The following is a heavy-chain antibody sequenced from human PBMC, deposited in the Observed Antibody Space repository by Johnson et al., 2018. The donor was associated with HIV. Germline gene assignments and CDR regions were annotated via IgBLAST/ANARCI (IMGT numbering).Heavy chain of an antibody. CDR2: ISWNSGSI. Sequence: VRLVESGGGLVQPGRSLRLSCAASGFTFDDYAMHWVRQAPGKGLEWVSGISWNSGSIGYADSVQGRFTISRDNTTTSLSLQMNSLRAEETALYYCAKSTNRKLGIGNDAFDIWGQGTMVTVSS. J-gene: IGHJ3*02. V-gene: IGHV3-9*01. CDR1: GFTFDDYA. CDR3: AKSTNRKLGIGNDAFDI. D-gene: IGHD7-27*01.